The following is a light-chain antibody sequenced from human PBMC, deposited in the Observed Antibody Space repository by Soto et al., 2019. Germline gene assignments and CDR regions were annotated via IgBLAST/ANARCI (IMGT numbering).Light chain of an antibody. J-gene: IGKJ3*01. V-gene: IGKV1-17*01. CDR3: LQHNTFPFT. Sequence: DIQMTQSPSSLSASVGDRVTITCRASQGISVFLAWFQQKPGKAPKRLIYAASSLESGVPLRFSGSGSGTQLTLTISSLQPEDFATYYYLQHNTFPFTFRPGTKEDIK. CDR1: QGISVF. CDR2: AAS.